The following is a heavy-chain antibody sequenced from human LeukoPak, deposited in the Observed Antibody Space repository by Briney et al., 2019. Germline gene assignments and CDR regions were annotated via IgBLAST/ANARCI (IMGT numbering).Heavy chain of an antibody. CDR1: GFTFSDYY. CDR2: ISSSGSTI. Sequence: PGGSLRLSCAASGFTFSDYYMSWIRQAPGKGLEWVSYISSSGSTIYYADSVKGRFTISRDNAKNSLYLQMNSLRAEDTAVYYCARDYGSGSSPLYYFDYWGQGTLVTVSS. J-gene: IGHJ4*02. CDR3: ARDYGSGSSPLYYFDY. V-gene: IGHV3-11*01. D-gene: IGHD3-10*01.